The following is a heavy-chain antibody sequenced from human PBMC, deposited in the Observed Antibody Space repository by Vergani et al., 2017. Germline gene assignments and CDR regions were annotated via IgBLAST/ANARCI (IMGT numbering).Heavy chain of an antibody. J-gene: IGHJ5*02. CDR3: ARHLDYSSTSCDYDGWCDP. CDR2: IYYSGST. CDR1: GGSISSSSYY. Sequence: QLQLQESGPGLVKPSETLSLTCTVSGGSISSSSYYWGWIRQPPGKGLEWVGGIYYSGSTYYKPSLKSRVTISVDTSKNQFSLKLSSVTAADTAVYYCARHLDYSSTSCDYDGWCDPWGQGTLVTVSS. D-gene: IGHD2-2*01. V-gene: IGHV4-39*01.